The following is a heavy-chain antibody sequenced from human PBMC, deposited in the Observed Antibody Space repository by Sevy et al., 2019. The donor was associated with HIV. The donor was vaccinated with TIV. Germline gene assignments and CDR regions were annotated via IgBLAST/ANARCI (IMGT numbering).Heavy chain of an antibody. D-gene: IGHD1-26*01. V-gene: IGHV3-33*01. CDR2: IYPDGGNK. Sequence: GGSLRLSCAASGFTFNAFGLHWVHQAPGKGLEWVAFIYPDGGNKYYADSVKGRFAISRDNSKNTLYLQMNSLKAEDTAVYYCARENAVQVGQYAFDMWGQGTMVTVSS. CDR1: GFTFNAFG. J-gene: IGHJ3*02. CDR3: ARENAVQVGQYAFDM.